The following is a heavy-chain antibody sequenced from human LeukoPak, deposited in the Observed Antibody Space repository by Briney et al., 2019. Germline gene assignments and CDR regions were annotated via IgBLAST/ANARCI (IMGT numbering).Heavy chain of an antibody. J-gene: IGHJ3*02. CDR1: GGSMTNYY. CDR3: ARLSTTTKGAFDI. CDR2: TYYSGNT. D-gene: IGHD4-17*01. Sequence: SETLSLTCTVSGGSMTNYYWTWIRQSPGKGLEWIGHTYYSGNTNYNPSLKSRVTISIDTSKNQFSLKLSSVTAADTAVYYCARLSTTTKGAFDIWGQGTMVTVSS. V-gene: IGHV4-59*01.